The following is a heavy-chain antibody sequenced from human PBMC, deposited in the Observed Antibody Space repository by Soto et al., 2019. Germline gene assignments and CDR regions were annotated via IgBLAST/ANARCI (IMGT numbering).Heavy chain of an antibody. V-gene: IGHV3-23*01. Sequence: EVQLLESGGDLVQPGGSLRLSCAASGFTFSNYAMSWVRQAPGKGLEWVSLIRGSGGPTNYAASVKGRFTVSRDNSKNMLFLQMNSLRAEDTAVYYCVKDFRGGYDWTHDWGQGTRVTVSS. D-gene: IGHD5-12*01. J-gene: IGHJ4*02. CDR3: VKDFRGGYDWTHD. CDR1: GFTFSNYA. CDR2: IRGSGGPT.